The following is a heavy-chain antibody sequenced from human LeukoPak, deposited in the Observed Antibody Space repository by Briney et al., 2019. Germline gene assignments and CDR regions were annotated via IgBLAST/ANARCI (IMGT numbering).Heavy chain of an antibody. V-gene: IGHV4-30-4*01. J-gene: IGHJ6*04. Sequence: SETLSLTCTVSGGSISSGDYYWSWIRQPPGTGLEWIGYIYYSGSTYYNPSLKSRVTISVDTSKNQFSLKLSSVTAADTAVYYCARERVVAAEGYGMDVWGKGTTVTVSS. D-gene: IGHD2-15*01. CDR3: ARERVVAAEGYGMDV. CDR2: IYYSGST. CDR1: GGSISSGDYY.